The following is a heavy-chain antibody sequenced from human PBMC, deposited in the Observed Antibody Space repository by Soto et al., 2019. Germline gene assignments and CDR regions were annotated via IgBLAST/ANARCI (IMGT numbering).Heavy chain of an antibody. CDR1: GFTFSSYA. CDR2: ISYDGRNK. D-gene: IGHD6-19*01. V-gene: IGHV3-30-3*01. Sequence: QVQLVESGGGVVQPGRSLRLSCAASGFTFSSYAMHWVRQAPGKGLEWVAVISYDGRNKYYADSVKGRFTISRDNSKNTLYLQMNRLRAEDTAVYYCARDLGAVAGIPKWGQGTLVTVSS. CDR3: ARDLGAVAGIPK. J-gene: IGHJ4*02.